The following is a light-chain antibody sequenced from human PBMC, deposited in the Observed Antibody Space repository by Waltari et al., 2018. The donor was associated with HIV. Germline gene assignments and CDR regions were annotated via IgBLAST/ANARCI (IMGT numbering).Light chain of an antibody. CDR3: ASFTGDNTVI. V-gene: IGLV2-14*03. CDR1: DSDLGLYNF. CDR2: DVD. J-gene: IGLJ2*01. Sequence: AVTQPASVSGLPGQSTTLSCTRDDSDLGLYNFVPWYQQHSGNPPRLILYDVDSRASGVSDRFSGSMSGNTASLTISGLRAEDEGHYYCASFTGDNTVIFGGGTEVTVL.